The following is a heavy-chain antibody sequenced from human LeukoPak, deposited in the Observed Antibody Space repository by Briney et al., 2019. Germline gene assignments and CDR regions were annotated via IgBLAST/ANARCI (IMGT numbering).Heavy chain of an antibody. J-gene: IGHJ4*02. V-gene: IGHV4-34*01. Sequence: PSETLSLTCAVYGGSFRGYFWSWIRQPPGKGLEWIGELNPSGGTNYNASLKSGITISVDTSKNQFSLNLASVTAADTAVYYCARIAFGGYIVAQDYWGQGTLVIVSS. CDR1: GGSFRGYF. CDR3: ARIAFGGYIVAQDY. CDR2: LNPSGGT. D-gene: IGHD3-16*01.